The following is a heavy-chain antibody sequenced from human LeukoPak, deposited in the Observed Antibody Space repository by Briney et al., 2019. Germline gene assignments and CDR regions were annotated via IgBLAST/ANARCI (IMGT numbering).Heavy chain of an antibody. V-gene: IGHV3-7*01. CDR2: IKQDGSEK. CDR1: GFTFSSCW. CDR3: ARDRGAFDI. J-gene: IGHJ3*02. Sequence: GGSLRLSCAASGFTFSSCWMSWVRQAPGKGLEWVANIKQDGSEKYYVDSVKGRFTISRDNAKNSLYLQMNSLRAEDTAVYYCARDRGAFDIWGQGTMVTVSS.